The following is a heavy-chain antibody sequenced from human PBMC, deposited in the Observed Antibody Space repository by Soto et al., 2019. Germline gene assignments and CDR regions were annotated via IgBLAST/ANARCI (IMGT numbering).Heavy chain of an antibody. CDR1: GFTFSSYG. Sequence: HPGGSLRLSCAAPGFTFSSYGMHWVRQAPGKGLEWVAVIWYDGSNKYYADSVKGRFTISRDNSKNTLYLQMNSLRAEDTAVYYCARASIVGDAWDYWGQGTLVTVSS. V-gene: IGHV3-33*01. D-gene: IGHD1-26*01. CDR3: ARASIVGDAWDY. CDR2: IWYDGSNK. J-gene: IGHJ4*02.